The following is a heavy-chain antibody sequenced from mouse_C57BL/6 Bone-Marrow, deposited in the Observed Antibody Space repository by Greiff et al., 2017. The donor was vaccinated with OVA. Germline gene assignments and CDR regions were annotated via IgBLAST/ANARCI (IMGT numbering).Heavy chain of an antibody. CDR3: ASGYYGSPWFAY. CDR1: GYTFTDYY. CDR2: INPNNGGT. D-gene: IGHD1-1*01. J-gene: IGHJ3*01. Sequence: EVQLQQSGPELVKPGASVKISCKASGYTFTDYYMNWVKQSHGKSLEWIGDINPNNGGTSYNQKFKGKATLTVDKSSSTAYMELRSLTSEDSAVYYCASGYYGSPWFAYWGQGTLVTVSA. V-gene: IGHV1-26*01.